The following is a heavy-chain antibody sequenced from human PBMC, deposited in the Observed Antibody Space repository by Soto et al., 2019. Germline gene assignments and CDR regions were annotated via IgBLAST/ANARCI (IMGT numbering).Heavy chain of an antibody. D-gene: IGHD2-2*01. J-gene: IGHJ6*02. Sequence: GGSLRLSCAASGFTFSSYWMSWVRQAPGKGLEWVANIKQDGSEKYYVDSVKGRFTISRDNAKNSLYLQMNSLRAEDTAVYYCARDPSIVLVPAATYYYYYYGMDVWGQETTVTVSS. V-gene: IGHV3-7*01. CDR3: ARDPSIVLVPAATYYYYYYGMDV. CDR1: GFTFSSYW. CDR2: IKQDGSEK.